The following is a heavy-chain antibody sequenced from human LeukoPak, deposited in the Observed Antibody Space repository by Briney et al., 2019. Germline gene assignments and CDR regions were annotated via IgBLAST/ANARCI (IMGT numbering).Heavy chain of an antibody. CDR3: ARHYIDAFDI. Sequence: SQTLSLTCTVSGGSISSCGYYWSWIRQHPGKGLEWIGYIYYSGSTYYNPSLKSRVTISVDTSKNQFSLKLGSVTAADTAVYYCARHYIDAFDIWGQGTMVTVSS. CDR1: GGSISSCGYY. J-gene: IGHJ3*02. D-gene: IGHD2-2*02. CDR2: IYYSGST. V-gene: IGHV4-31*03.